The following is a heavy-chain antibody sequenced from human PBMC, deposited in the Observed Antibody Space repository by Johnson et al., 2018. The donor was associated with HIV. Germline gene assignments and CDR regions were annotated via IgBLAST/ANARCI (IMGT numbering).Heavy chain of an antibody. Sequence: VQLVESGGGLVQPGRSLRLSCAASGFTFDDYAMHWVRQAPGQGLEWVSGISWNSGSKGYADSVKGRFTTARDNSKNTLYLQMNSLRLEDTALYFCARDPRADAFDIWGQGTMVTVSS. CDR2: ISWNSGSK. CDR1: GFTFDDYA. V-gene: IGHV3-9*01. CDR3: ARDPRADAFDI. J-gene: IGHJ3*02.